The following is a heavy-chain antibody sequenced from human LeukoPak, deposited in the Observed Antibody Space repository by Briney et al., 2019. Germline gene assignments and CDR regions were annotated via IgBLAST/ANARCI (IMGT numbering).Heavy chain of an antibody. CDR3: THYGGDARPFDY. CDR2: IWYDGSNK. D-gene: IGHD4-23*01. J-gene: IGHJ4*02. CDR1: GFTFSSYG. V-gene: IGHV3-33*01. Sequence: PGGSLRLSCAASGFTFSSYGMHWVRQAPGKGLEWVAVIWYDGSNKYYADSVKGRFTISRDNSKNTLYLQMNSLRAEDTAVYYCTHYGGDARPFDYWGQGTLVTVSS.